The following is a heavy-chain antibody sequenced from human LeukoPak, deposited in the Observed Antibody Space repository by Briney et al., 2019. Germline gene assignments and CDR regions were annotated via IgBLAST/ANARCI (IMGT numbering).Heavy chain of an antibody. Sequence: SETLSLTCNVSGGSISSYYWSWIRQPPGKGLEWIGYMYYSGNTNYNPSLKSRVTTSVDSSKNQFSLKLSSVTAADTAVYYCARHTLVGARNAFDIWGQGAMVTVSS. J-gene: IGHJ3*02. CDR3: ARHTLVGARNAFDI. CDR1: GGSISSYY. V-gene: IGHV4-59*08. D-gene: IGHD1-26*01. CDR2: MYYSGNT.